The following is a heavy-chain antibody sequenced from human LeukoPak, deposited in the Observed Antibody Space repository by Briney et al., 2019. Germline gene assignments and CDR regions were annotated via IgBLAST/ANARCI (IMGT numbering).Heavy chain of an antibody. J-gene: IGHJ6*04. CDR2: IVVGSGNT. V-gene: IGHV1-58*01. Sequence: GASVKVSCKASEFTFTSSAVQWVRQARGQRLEWIGWIVVGSGNTNYAQKFQERVTITRDMSTSTAYMELSSLRSEDTAVYYCAADCSSTSCSLGYGMDVWGKGTTVTVSS. CDR1: EFTFTSSA. CDR3: AADCSSTSCSLGYGMDV. D-gene: IGHD2-2*01.